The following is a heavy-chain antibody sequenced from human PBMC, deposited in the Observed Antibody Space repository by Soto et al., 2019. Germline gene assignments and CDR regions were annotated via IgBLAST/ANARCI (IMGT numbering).Heavy chain of an antibody. V-gene: IGHV4-4*02. CDR1: GGSSSGSNW. CDR3: ARLNGYCISTNCHGYYGMGV. Sequence: PSETLSLTCAVSGGSSSGSNWWTWIRQTPGKGLQWIGQINHSGSANYNPSLKSRATISVDTSKNEFSLRLSSVTAADTAVYYCARLNGYCISTNCHGYYGMGVWGQGITVTGSS. CDR2: INHSGSA. D-gene: IGHD2-2*03. J-gene: IGHJ6*02.